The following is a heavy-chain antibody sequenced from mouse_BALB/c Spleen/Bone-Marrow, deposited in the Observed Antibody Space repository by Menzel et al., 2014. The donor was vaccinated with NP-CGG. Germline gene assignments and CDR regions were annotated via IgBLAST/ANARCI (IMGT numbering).Heavy chain of an antibody. CDR2: INPYNGDT. J-gene: IGHJ4*01. D-gene: IGHD1-1*02. V-gene: IGHV1-37*01. CDR1: GYSFTGYF. Sequence: VQLKESGPELVKPGASVKISCKASGYSFTGYFMNWVKQSYGKSLEWIGRINPYNGDTFYNQKFKGKATLTVDKSSSTAHMELLSLTSEDSAVYYCGRGGVYYAMDYWGQGTSVTVSS. CDR3: GRGGVYYAMDY.